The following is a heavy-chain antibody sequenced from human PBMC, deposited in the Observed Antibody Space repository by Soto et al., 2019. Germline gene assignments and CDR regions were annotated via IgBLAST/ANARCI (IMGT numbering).Heavy chain of an antibody. CDR1: GFTFNQYS. CDR2: ISSNGGGT. J-gene: IGHJ6*02. CDR3: VKDLFGMDV. Sequence: PGGSLRLSCSAFGFTFNQYSMQWVRQSPGKGLQFVSTISSNGGGTDYTDSVKGRFTISRDNSKKTLYLQMSRLRPGDTAVYYCVKDLFGMDVWGQGTTVTVSS. V-gene: IGHV3-64D*06.